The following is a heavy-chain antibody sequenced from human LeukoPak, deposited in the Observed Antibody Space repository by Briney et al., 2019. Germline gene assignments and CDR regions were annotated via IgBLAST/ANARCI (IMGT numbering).Heavy chain of an antibody. CDR1: GYTFTGYY. V-gene: IGHV1-2*02. CDR2: INPNSGGT. J-gene: IGHJ4*02. Sequence: ASVKVSCKASGYTFTGYYMHWVRQAPGQGLEWMGLINPNSGGTNYAQKFQGRVTMTRDTSISTAYMELSRLRSDHTALYYCAREPCSGGSCYSDYWGQGTLVTVSS. D-gene: IGHD2-15*01. CDR3: AREPCSGGSCYSDY.